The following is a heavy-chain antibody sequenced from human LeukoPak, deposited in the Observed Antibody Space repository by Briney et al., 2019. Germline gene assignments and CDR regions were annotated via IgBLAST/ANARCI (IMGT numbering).Heavy chain of an antibody. CDR1: GFTFSSYA. CDR2: ISYDASNK. J-gene: IGHJ4*02. V-gene: IGHV3-30*18. Sequence: GGSLRLSCAASGFTFSSYAMHWVRQAPGKGLEWVALISYDASNKYHADSVKGRFTVSRGNSKNTLYLQMNSLRAEDTAVYYCAKVGHYHDFDYWGQGTLVTVSS. D-gene: IGHD3-10*01. CDR3: AKVGHYHDFDY.